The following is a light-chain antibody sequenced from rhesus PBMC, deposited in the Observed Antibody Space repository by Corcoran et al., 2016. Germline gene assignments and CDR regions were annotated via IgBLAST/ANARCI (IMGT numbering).Light chain of an antibody. CDR1: QNIYSN. CDR2: AAS. CDR3: QHYYDNLT. Sequence: DIQMTQSPSALSASVGDRVTISCRASQNIYSNLAWYQQKPGKAPKLLIYAASSLQTGIPSRFSGSGSETDFTLTISSLQPEDSAAYYCQHYYDNLTFGGETKVEIK. J-gene: IGKJ4*01. V-gene: IGKV1S12*01.